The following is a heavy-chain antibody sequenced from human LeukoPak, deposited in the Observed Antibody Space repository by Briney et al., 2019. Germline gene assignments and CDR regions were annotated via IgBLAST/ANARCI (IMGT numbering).Heavy chain of an antibody. CDR2: IAYDGSNI. Sequence: GGSLRLSCTASGFTFSNHGMHWVRQAPGKGLEWVAVIAYDGSNIYYADSVKGRFTISRDNSKNTLYLQMSSLRAEDTAVYFCARGAYSSSWLNFDYWGQGTLVTVSS. CDR3: ARGAYSSSWLNFDY. V-gene: IGHV3-30*03. D-gene: IGHD6-13*01. CDR1: GFTFSNHG. J-gene: IGHJ4*02.